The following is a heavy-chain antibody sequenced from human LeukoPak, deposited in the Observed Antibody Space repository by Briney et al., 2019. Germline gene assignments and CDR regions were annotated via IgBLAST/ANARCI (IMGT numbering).Heavy chain of an antibody. Sequence: NRGESLKISCKGSGYSFTSYWIGWVRQMPGKGLEWMGIIYPGDSDTRYSPSFQGQVTISADKSISTAYLQWSSLKASDTAMYYCARLFRGWLQFSVGGWYFDYWGQGTLVTVSS. V-gene: IGHV5-51*01. CDR3: ARLFRGWLQFSVGGWYFDY. J-gene: IGHJ4*02. CDR2: IYPGDSDT. CDR1: GYSFTSYW. D-gene: IGHD5-24*01.